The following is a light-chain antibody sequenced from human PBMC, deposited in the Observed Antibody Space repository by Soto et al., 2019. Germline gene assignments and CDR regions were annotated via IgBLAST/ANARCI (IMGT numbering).Light chain of an antibody. Sequence: QSALTQPASVSGSPGQSITISCTGTSSDVGGYNYVSWYQQHPGKAPKLMIYEVSNRPSGVSNRFSGSKSGNTASLTISGLRAEDEADYYCCSYVGRNTDVFGTGTKLTVL. CDR1: SSDVGGYNY. CDR2: EVS. CDR3: CSYVGRNTDV. V-gene: IGLV2-14*01. J-gene: IGLJ1*01.